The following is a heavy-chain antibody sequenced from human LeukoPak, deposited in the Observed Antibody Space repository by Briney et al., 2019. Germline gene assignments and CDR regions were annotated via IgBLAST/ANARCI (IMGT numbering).Heavy chain of an antibody. D-gene: IGHD3-22*01. CDR1: GFTFSSDA. CDR3: AKGSYYDSSGSFYFDY. V-gene: IGHV3-23*01. CDR2: ISGSGDNT. Sequence: GGSLRLSCAASGFTFSSDAMSWVRQAPGKGLEWVSGISGSGDNTYYADSVKGRFTISRDNSKNTLYVQVNSLGTEDTAAYYCAKGSYYDSSGSFYFDYWGQGTLVTVSS. J-gene: IGHJ4*02.